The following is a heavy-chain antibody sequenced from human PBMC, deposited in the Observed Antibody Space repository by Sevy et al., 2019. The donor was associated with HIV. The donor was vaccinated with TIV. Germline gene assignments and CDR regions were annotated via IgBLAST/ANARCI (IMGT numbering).Heavy chain of an antibody. D-gene: IGHD1-26*01. J-gene: IGHJ6*02. Sequence: GGSLRLSCAASEFTFSSYWMSWVRQAPGKGLEWVANIKQDGSEKYYVDSVKGRFTISRDNAKNSLYLQMNSLRAEDTAVYYCARSGGSYDYGMDVWGQGTTVAVSS. CDR3: ARSGGSYDYGMDV. V-gene: IGHV3-7*01. CDR1: EFTFSSYW. CDR2: IKQDGSEK.